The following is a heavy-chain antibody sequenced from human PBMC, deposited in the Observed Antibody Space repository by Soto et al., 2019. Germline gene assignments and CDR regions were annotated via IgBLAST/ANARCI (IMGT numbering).Heavy chain of an antibody. Sequence: QDQLVQSGVEVKKPGASVKVSCKASGYSFTNYGITWVRQAPGQGFEWMGWISAYTGNTNYAQKFQGRVTMTTDASKSTAYLELRSLRSDDTAVYYCARDRGVAPPVAGNTHYYYSMDVWGKGTTVTVSS. CDR1: GYSFTNYG. J-gene: IGHJ6*03. CDR2: ISAYTGNT. D-gene: IGHD6-19*01. CDR3: ARDRGVAPPVAGNTHYYYSMDV. V-gene: IGHV1-18*01.